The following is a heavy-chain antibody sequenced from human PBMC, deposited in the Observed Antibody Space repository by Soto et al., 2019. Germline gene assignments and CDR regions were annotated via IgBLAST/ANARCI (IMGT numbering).Heavy chain of an antibody. CDR1: GFTFSNYA. D-gene: IGHD2-15*01. V-gene: IGHV3-23*01. Sequence: ESGGGLVQPGGSLRLSCAASGFTFSNYAMSWVRQAPGKGLEWVSTISGSGDYTHYADSLKGRFSISRDNSKNTLNLQMNSLRAEDTAVYYCAKVSGCSGGSCYYYYGMDVWGQGTTVTVSS. CDR3: AKVSGCSGGSCYYYYGMDV. J-gene: IGHJ6*02. CDR2: ISGSGDYT.